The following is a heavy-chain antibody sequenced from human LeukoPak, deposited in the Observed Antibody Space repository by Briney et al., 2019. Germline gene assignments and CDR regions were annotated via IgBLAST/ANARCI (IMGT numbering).Heavy chain of an antibody. CDR2: IYSGGST. J-gene: IGHJ6*03. Sequence: TGGSLRLSCAASGFTVSSNYMSWVRQAPGKGLEWVSVIYSGGSTYYADSVKGRFTISRDNSKNTLYLQMNSLRAEDTAVYYCARGRKYYDILTGYYNDYYYYYMDVWGKGTTVTISS. CDR3: ARGRKYYDILTGYYNDYYYYYMDV. V-gene: IGHV3-53*01. D-gene: IGHD3-9*01. CDR1: GFTVSSNY.